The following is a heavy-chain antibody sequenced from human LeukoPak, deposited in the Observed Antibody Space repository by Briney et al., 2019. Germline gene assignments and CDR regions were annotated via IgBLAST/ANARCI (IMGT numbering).Heavy chain of an antibody. Sequence: PGGSLRLSCAASGFTFSSYSMNWVRQAPGKGLEWVSSISSSSSYIYYADSVKGRFTISRDNAKNSLYLQMNSLRAEDTAVYYCGSVVGYGDWIRNYFDYWGQGTLVTVSS. CDR3: GSVVGYGDWIRNYFDY. V-gene: IGHV3-21*01. D-gene: IGHD4-17*01. J-gene: IGHJ4*02. CDR1: GFTFSSYS. CDR2: ISSSSSYI.